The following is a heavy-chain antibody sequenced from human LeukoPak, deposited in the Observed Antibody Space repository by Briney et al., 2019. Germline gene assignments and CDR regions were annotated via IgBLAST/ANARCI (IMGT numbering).Heavy chain of an antibody. CDR1: GGSISSYY. Sequence: PSETLSLTCTVSGGSISSYYWSWIRQPPGKGLEWIGYSYYSGSTNYNPSLTRRVTISVDTSKNQYSLTLSSVTAADTAVYYCARDVTAMAYFDYWGQGTLVTVSS. J-gene: IGHJ4*02. V-gene: IGHV4-59*01. CDR2: SYYSGST. CDR3: ARDVTAMAYFDY. D-gene: IGHD5-18*01.